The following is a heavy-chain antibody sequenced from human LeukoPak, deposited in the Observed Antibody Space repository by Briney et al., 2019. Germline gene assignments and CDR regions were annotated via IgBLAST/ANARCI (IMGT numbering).Heavy chain of an antibody. CDR2: ISYDGSNK. CDR3: ARDARPNSGSYYYFDY. V-gene: IGHV3-30-3*01. CDR1: GFTFSSYA. J-gene: IGHJ4*02. D-gene: IGHD1-26*01. Sequence: GGSLRLSCVASGFTFSSYAMHWVRQAPGKGLEWVAVISYDGSNKYYADSVKGRFTISRDNSKNTLYLQMNSLRAEDTAVYYCARDARPNSGSYYYFDYWGQGTLVTVSS.